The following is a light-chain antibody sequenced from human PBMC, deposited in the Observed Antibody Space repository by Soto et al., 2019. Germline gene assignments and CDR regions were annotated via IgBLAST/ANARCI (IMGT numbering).Light chain of an antibody. CDR1: QSVSSN. J-gene: IGKJ4*01. CDR2: GAS. CDR3: QQYNNWPLT. V-gene: IGKV3-15*01. Sequence: EIVMPQSPATLSVSPGERATLSCRASQSVSSNLAWYPQKPGQAPRLLIYGASTKATGIPARFSGSVSGTEFTLTIGSLQSDDFAVYYGQQYNNWPLTFGGGTKVEIK.